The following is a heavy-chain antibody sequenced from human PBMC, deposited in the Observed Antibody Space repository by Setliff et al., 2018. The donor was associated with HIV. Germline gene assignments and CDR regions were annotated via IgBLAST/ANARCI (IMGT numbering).Heavy chain of an antibody. V-gene: IGHV1-69*13. CDR3: ARDSQRSRREDFYYYMDV. Sequence: EASVKVSCKASGGTLSGHPISFAISWVRQAPGQGLEWMGGIIPVSGTTNYAQKFQGRVRITADGSTNTAFMELRSLKSEDTAMYYCARDSQRSRREDFYYYMDVWGGGTTVTVSS. J-gene: IGHJ6*03. CDR1: GGTLSGHPISFA. D-gene: IGHD6-25*01. CDR2: IIPVSGTT.